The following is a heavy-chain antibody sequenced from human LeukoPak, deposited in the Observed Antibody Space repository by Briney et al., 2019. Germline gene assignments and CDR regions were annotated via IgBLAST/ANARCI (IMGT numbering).Heavy chain of an antibody. Sequence: PGGSLRLSCAASGFTFSSYGMSWVRQAPGKGLEWVSAISGSGGSTYYADSVKGRFTISRDNANNSLYLQMNSLRAEDTAVYYCARVRNYQSTGYYYYYMDVWGKGTTVTVSS. D-gene: IGHD1-7*01. CDR3: ARVRNYQSTGYYYYYMDV. V-gene: IGHV3-23*01. CDR2: ISGSGGST. CDR1: GFTFSSYG. J-gene: IGHJ6*03.